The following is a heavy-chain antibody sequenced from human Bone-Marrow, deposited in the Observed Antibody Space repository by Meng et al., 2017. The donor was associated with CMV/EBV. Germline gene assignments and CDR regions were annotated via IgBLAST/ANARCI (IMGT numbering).Heavy chain of an antibody. D-gene: IGHD1-26*01. CDR1: GYTFTGYY. Sequence: ASVKVSCKASGYTFTGYYMHWVRQAPGQGLEWMGWINPNSGGTNYAQKFQGRVTMTRDTSISTAYMELSRLRSDDTAVYYCARDGEVGATSYYYYGMGVWGPGNTVNVSS. CDR2: INPNSGGT. V-gene: IGHV1-2*02. CDR3: ARDGEVGATSYYYYGMGV. J-gene: IGHJ6*02.